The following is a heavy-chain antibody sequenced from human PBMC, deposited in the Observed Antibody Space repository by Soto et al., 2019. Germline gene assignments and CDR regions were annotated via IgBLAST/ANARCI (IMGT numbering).Heavy chain of an antibody. V-gene: IGHV3-21*01. CDR1: GFTFSSYS. Sequence: GGSLRLSCAASGFTFSSYSMNWVRQAPGKGLEWVSSISSSSSYIYYADSVKGRFTISRDNAKNSLYLQMNSLRAEDTAVYYCARDEGRSWLIDYWVQGTMVTVSA. CDR2: ISSSSSYI. CDR3: ARDEGRSWLIDY. J-gene: IGHJ4*02. D-gene: IGHD5-12*01.